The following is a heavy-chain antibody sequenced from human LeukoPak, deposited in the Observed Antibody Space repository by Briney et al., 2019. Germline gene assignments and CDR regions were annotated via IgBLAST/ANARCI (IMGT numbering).Heavy chain of an antibody. CDR1: GGTFSGYA. D-gene: IGHD1-26*01. CDR2: ISAYNGHT. CDR3: ARGGRWELPRPYAFDI. J-gene: IGHJ3*02. Sequence: ASVKVSCKASGGTFSGYAVSWVRQAPGQGLEWMGWISAYNGHTNYAQKLQGRVTMTTDTSTSTAYMELRSLRSDDTAVYYCARGGRWELPRPYAFDIWGQGTMVTVSS. V-gene: IGHV1-18*01.